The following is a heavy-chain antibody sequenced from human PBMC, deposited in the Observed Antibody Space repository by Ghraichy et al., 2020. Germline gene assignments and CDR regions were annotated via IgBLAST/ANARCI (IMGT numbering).Heavy chain of an antibody. CDR3: AKGNVLLWFGDPYGTRTFDY. Sequence: GGSLRLSCAASGFTFSSYAMSWVRQAPGKGLEWVSAISGSGGSTYYADSVKGRFTISRDNSKNTLYLQMNSLRAEDTAVYYCAKGNVLLWFGDPYGTRTFDYWGQGTLVTVSS. J-gene: IGHJ4*02. V-gene: IGHV3-23*01. D-gene: IGHD3-10*01. CDR2: ISGSGGST. CDR1: GFTFSSYA.